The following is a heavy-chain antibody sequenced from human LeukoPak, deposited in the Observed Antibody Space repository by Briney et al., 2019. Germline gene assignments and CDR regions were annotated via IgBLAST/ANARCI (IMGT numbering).Heavy chain of an antibody. V-gene: IGHV3-30*18. J-gene: IGHJ4*02. CDR3: AKGGSSGWYPTRSGLFDY. D-gene: IGHD6-19*01. CDR2: ISYDGSNK. Sequence: GGSLRLSCAASGFTFSSYGMHWVRQAPGKGLEWVAVISYDGSNKYYADSVKGRFTISRDNSKNTLYLEMNSLRADDTAVYYCAKGGSSGWYPTRSGLFDYWGQGTLVTVSS. CDR1: GFTFSSYG.